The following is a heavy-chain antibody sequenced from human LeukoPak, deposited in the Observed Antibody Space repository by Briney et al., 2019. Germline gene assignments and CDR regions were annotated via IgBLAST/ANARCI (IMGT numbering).Heavy chain of an antibody. V-gene: IGHV3-23*01. J-gene: IGHJ4*02. D-gene: IGHD3-22*01. Sequence: GGSLRLSCAASGFTFSSYAMSWVRQAPGKGLEWVSAISGSGGSTYYADSVKGRFTISRDNSKKTLYLRMNSLRAEDTAVYYCAKSSYYDASGYYREYYFGYWGQGTLVTVSS. CDR2: ISGSGGST. CDR1: GFTFSSYA. CDR3: AKSSYYDASGYYREYYFGY.